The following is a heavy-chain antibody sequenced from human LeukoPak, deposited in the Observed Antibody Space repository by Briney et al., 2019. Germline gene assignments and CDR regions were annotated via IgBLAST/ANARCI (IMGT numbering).Heavy chain of an antibody. Sequence: AGSLRLSCAASGFTFSSYWMHWVRQAPGKGLMWVSRINSDGSSSTYADSVKGRFTISRDNAKNTLYLQMNSLRAEDTAVYYCAREYSSSSGRAFDIWGQGTMVTVSS. CDR1: GFTFSSYW. CDR2: INSDGSSS. D-gene: IGHD6-6*01. CDR3: AREYSSSSGRAFDI. J-gene: IGHJ3*02. V-gene: IGHV3-74*01.